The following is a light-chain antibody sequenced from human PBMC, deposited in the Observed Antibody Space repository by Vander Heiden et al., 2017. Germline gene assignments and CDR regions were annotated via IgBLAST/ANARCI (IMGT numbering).Light chain of an antibody. CDR2: EVS. V-gene: IGLV2-14*01. Sequence: QSALTQPASVSGSPGQSITISCTGTSSDVGGYHYVSWYQHPPGNPPNLMIYEVSNRPSGVSNRFSGSKSGNTASLTISGLQAEDEADYYCSSYTSSSTLVFGTGTKVTVL. CDR1: SSDVGGYHY. J-gene: IGLJ1*01. CDR3: SSYTSSSTLV.